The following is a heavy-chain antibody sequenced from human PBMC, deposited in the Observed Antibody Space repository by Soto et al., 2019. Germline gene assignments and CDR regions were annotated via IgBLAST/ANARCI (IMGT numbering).Heavy chain of an antibody. V-gene: IGHV1-58*01. J-gene: IGHJ4*02. Sequence: QMQLWQSGPEVKKPGTSVKVSCKASGYTFTSSAVQWVRQARGQRLEWIGWIVVGSGNTKYAQKFQQRVTSTRHMATRTAYMELSRLGYEHTAVYYGGADRLGYYDSSGYWGQGTLVTVS. CDR3: GADRLGYYDSSGY. CDR2: IVVGSGNT. CDR1: GYTFTSSA. D-gene: IGHD3-22*01.